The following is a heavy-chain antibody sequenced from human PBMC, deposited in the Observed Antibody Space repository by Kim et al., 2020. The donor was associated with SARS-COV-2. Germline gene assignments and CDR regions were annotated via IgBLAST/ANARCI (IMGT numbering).Heavy chain of an antibody. CDR1: GGSISSFY. CDR3: ARQYRTSSWDRGHYDK. D-gene: IGHD6-13*01. J-gene: IGHJ1*01. Sequence: SETLSLTCRVFGGSISSFYWGWVRQPPGKGLEWIGYIHYTGTTGYNPSLKGRVTISVDTSTNDFSLNMKSVTGSDTAVYYCARQYRTSSWDRGHYDKWGQGIMVTVSS. CDR2: IHYTGTT. V-gene: IGHV4-59*01.